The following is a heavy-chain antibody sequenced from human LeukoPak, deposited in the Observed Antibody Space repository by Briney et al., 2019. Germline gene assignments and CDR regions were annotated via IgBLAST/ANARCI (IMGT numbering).Heavy chain of an antibody. CDR1: GYTLTELS. J-gene: IGHJ4*02. Sequence: ASVKVSSKVSGYTLTELSMHWVRQAPGKGLEWMGGFDPEDGETIYAQKFQGRVTMTEDTSTDTAYMELSSLRSEDTAVYYCATDDGARPFYFDYWGQGTLVTVSS. CDR2: FDPEDGET. D-gene: IGHD4/OR15-4a*01. CDR3: ATDDGARPFYFDY. V-gene: IGHV1-24*01.